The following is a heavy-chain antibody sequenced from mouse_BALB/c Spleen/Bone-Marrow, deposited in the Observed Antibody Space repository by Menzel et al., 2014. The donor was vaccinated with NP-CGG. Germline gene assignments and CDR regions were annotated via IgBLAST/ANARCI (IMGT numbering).Heavy chain of an antibody. CDR1: GYAFTNYW. V-gene: IGHV1-63*01. J-gene: IGHJ4*01. CDR2: IYPGSGNT. D-gene: IGHD1-2*01. Sequence: QVQLQQSGAELVRPGTSVKISCKASGYAFTNYWLDWVKQSPGHGLEWIGDIYPGSGNTYFNEKFKGKATLTADESSSTAYMQLSSLTSEDSAVYFCARPQFISGRYYAMDYWGQGTSVTVSS. CDR3: ARPQFISGRYYAMDY.